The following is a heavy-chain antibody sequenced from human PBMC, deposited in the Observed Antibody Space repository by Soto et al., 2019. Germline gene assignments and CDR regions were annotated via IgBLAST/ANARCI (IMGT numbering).Heavy chain of an antibody. CDR1: GYTFRNFG. CDR3: PTGPIVTLANLADTFHT. Sequence: QAQLVQSGTEVKKPGASVKVSCKASGYTFRNFGITWVRQAPGQGLEWLGWISAYNVNTNYAENVQGRITLTTDTPTNPAYMEPRTLSSDETAVYFSPTGPIVTLANLADTFHTWGQGTMVTVSS. V-gene: IGHV1-18*01. J-gene: IGHJ3*02. CDR2: ISAYNVNT. D-gene: IGHD2-21*01.